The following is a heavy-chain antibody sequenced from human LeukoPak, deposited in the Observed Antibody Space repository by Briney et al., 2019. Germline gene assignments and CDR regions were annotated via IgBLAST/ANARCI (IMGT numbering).Heavy chain of an antibody. CDR3: ARARAVAVKNWFDP. D-gene: IGHD3-10*01. CDR1: GYTFTTHD. V-gene: IGHV1-69*13. CDR2: IIPIFGTA. J-gene: IGHJ5*02. Sequence: ASVKVSCKASGYTFTTHDINWVRQAPGQGLEWMGGIIPIFGTANYAQKFQGRVTITADESTSTAYMELSSLRSEDTAVYYCARARAVAVKNWFDPWGQGTLVTVSS.